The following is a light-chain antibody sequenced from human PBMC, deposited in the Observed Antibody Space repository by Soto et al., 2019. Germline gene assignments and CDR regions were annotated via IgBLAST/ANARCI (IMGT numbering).Light chain of an antibody. V-gene: IGKV3-20*01. Sequence: EIVLTQSPGTLSLSPGERATLSCRASQSVRSSSLAWYQQKPGQAPRLLIYGASSRATGIPDRFSGSGSGTDLTLTISRLEPEDFAVYYCQQYGSSPPRTFGQVTKVDIK. CDR2: GAS. J-gene: IGKJ1*01. CDR1: QSVRSSS. CDR3: QQYGSSPPRT.